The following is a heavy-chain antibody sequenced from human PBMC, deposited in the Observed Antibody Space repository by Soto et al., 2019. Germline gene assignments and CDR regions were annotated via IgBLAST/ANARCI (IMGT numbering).Heavy chain of an antibody. CDR3: ATDPYGAYAY. D-gene: IGHD4-17*01. CDR1: GYTFIAYY. CDR2: IDPRSGGT. J-gene: IGHJ4*02. Sequence: GASVKVSCKPSGYTFIAYYIHWVRQAPGQGLECMGWIDPRSGGTNYAQKFQGRVIMTRDTSINTAYMELSRLTSDDTAVYYCATDPYGAYAYWGQGTLVIVSS. V-gene: IGHV1-2*02.